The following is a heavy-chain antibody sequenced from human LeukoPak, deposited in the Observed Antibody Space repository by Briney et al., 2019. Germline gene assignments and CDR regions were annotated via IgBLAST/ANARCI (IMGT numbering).Heavy chain of an antibody. J-gene: IGHJ4*02. CDR3: AKRGDYYSTWRGDCFDS. V-gene: IGHV3-30*18. CDR2: ISYDGSNK. D-gene: IGHD6-13*01. Sequence: GRSLRLSCAASGFTFSSYGMRWVRQAPGKGLEWVAAISYDGSNKYHADSVKGRFTISRDNSKNTLYLQMNSLRAEDTAVYYCAKRGDYYSTWRGDCFDSWGQGTLVTVSS. CDR1: GFTFSSYG.